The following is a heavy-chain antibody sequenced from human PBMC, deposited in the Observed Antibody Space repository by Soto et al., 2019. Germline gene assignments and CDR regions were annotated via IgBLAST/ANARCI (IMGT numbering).Heavy chain of an antibody. D-gene: IGHD6-19*01. V-gene: IGHV1-69*06. J-gene: IGHJ6*02. CDR3: ASAFQGSRWYPWNHYYGMDV. Sequence: ASVKVSCKASGGTFSSYAISWVRQAPGQGLEWMGGIIPIFGTANYAQKFQGRVTITADKSTSTAYMELSSLRSEDTAVYYCASAFQGSRWYPWNHYYGMDVWGQGTTVTVSS. CDR2: IIPIFGTA. CDR1: GGTFSSYA.